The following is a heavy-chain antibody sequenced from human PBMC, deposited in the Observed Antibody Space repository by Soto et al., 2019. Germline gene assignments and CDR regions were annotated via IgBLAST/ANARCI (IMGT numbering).Heavy chain of an antibody. J-gene: IGHJ4*02. CDR1: GFTFSSYG. V-gene: IGHV3-33*01. CDR3: ATWGDCTNGVCYTFSLYYFDY. CDR2: IWYDGSNK. D-gene: IGHD2-8*01. Sequence: QVQLVESGGGVVQPGRSLRLSCAASGFTFSSYGMHWVRQAPGKGLEWVAFIWYDGSNKYYADSVKGRFTISRDNSKNTLYLQMNSLRAEDTAVYYCATWGDCTNGVCYTFSLYYFDYWGQGTLVTVSS.